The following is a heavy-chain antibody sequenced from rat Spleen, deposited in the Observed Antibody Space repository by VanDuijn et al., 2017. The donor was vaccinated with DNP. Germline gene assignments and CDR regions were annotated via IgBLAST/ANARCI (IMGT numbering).Heavy chain of an antibody. J-gene: IGHJ3*01. CDR1: GFSLSSYG. CDR3: ARSPETSYIYFPWAY. CDR2: IWSGGST. V-gene: IGHV2-15*01. Sequence: QVQLKESGPGLVQPSRTLSLTCTVSGFSLSSYGVSWVRQPPGKGLEWIAGIWSGGSTDYNSALKSRLSISRDTSKSQVLLKVNSLQTEDTATYYCARSPETSYIYFPWAYWGQGTLVTVSS. D-gene: IGHD1-2*01.